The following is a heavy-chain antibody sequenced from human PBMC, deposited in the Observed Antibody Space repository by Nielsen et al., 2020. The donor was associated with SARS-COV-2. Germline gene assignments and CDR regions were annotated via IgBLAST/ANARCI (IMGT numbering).Heavy chain of an antibody. CDR1: GFTFSNYP. V-gene: IGHV3-23*01. D-gene: IGHD2-21*02. J-gene: IGHJ3*02. Sequence: GESLKISCLASGFTFSNYPMSWVRQTPGKGLEWVSGTGHNGVVKDYADSVRGRFTISRDNPKNTLFLQMDGLRAEDTGIYYCTRKTAGSHPFDIWGQGTMVTVSS. CDR3: TRKTAGSHPFDI. CDR2: TGHNGVVK.